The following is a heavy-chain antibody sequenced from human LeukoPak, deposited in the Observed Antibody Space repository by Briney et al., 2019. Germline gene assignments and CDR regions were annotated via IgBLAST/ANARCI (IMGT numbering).Heavy chain of an antibody. D-gene: IGHD2-2*01. CDR1: GFTFSSYS. CDR2: ISSSSSYI. Sequence: KPGGSLRLSCAASGFTFSSYSMNWVRQAPGKGLEWVSSISSSSSYIYYADSVKGRFTISRDNAKNSLYLQMNSLRAEDTAVYYCARESINRVPAVQYNWFDPWGQGTLVTVSS. V-gene: IGHV3-21*01. J-gene: IGHJ5*02. CDR3: ARESINRVPAVQYNWFDP.